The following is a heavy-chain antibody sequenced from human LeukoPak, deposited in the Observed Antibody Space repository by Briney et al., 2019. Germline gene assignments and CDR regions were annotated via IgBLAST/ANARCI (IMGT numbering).Heavy chain of an antibody. CDR1: GYTFTSYY. CDR2: INPSGGST. CDR3: AREHSSGWYVF. D-gene: IGHD6-19*01. V-gene: IGHV1-46*01. J-gene: IGHJ4*02. Sequence: ASVKVSCKASGYTFTSYYMHWVRQAPGQGLEWMGVINPSGGSTSYAQKFQGRVTMTRDTSTSTVYMELSSLRSEDTAVYYCAREHSSGWYVFWGQGTLVTVSS.